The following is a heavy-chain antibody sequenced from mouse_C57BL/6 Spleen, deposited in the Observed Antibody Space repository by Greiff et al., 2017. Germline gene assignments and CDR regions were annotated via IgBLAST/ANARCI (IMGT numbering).Heavy chain of an antibody. CDR2: ISSGGVYI. CDR1: GFTFSSYA. Sequence: EVTLQESGAGLVRPGGSLTLSCAASGFTFSSYAMSWVRQTPETRLEWVAYISSGGVYIYYTDTVKGRFTISRDNARNTLYLQMSSLKSEDTAMYYCTRETYSNYVDYWGQGTSVTVSS. D-gene: IGHD2-5*01. J-gene: IGHJ4*01. V-gene: IGHV5-9-1*02. CDR3: TRETYSNYVDY.